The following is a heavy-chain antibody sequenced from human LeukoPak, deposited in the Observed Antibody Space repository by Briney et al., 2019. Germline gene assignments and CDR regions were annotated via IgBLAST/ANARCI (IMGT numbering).Heavy chain of an antibody. V-gene: IGHV4-39*01. CDR2: IYYSGST. J-gene: IGHJ3*02. Sequence: PSETLSLTCTVSGGSISSSSYYWGWIRQPPGKGLEWIGSIYYSGSTYYNPSLKSRVTISVDTSKNQFSLKLSSVTAADTAVYYWARRGYYGWGSYAFDIWGKGTMVTVSS. CDR1: GGSISSSSYY. D-gene: IGHD3-10*01. CDR3: ARRGYYGWGSYAFDI.